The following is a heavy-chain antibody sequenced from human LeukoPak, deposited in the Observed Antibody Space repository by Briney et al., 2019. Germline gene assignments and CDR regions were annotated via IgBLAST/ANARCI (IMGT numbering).Heavy chain of an antibody. CDR3: AGLVGRYSSGLYYYYFDY. D-gene: IGHD3-22*01. J-gene: IGHJ4*02. CDR1: GDSINSLDL. CDR2: MYLNGTT. V-gene: IGHV4-4*02. Sequence: SETLSLTCTVSGDSINSLDLWSWVRQPPGKGLEWIGEMYLNGTTHSNPSVKSRVTISIDKSKNQFFLNLSSVTAADTAVYYCAGLVGRYSSGLYYYYFDYWGQGTLVTVSS.